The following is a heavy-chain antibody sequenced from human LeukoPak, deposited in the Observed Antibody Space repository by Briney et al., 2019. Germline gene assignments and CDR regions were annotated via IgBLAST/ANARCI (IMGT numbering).Heavy chain of an antibody. Sequence: SETLSLTCAVYGGSFSSFHWSWIRQPPGKELEWIGEIRHTGQTNYNPSLKSRVTMSVDTSKNQLSLKLSSVTAADTAVYYCARHTDIVATIEPYYFDYWGQGTLVTVSS. CDR3: ARHTDIVATIEPYYFDY. CDR1: GGSFSSFH. CDR2: IRHTGQT. D-gene: IGHD5-12*01. V-gene: IGHV4-34*10. J-gene: IGHJ4*02.